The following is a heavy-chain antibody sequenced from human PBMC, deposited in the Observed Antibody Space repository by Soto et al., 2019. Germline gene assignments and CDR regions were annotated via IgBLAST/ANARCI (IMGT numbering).Heavy chain of an antibody. CDR1: GFTFSDYY. CDR3: ARAPYSSGWYDYHYGMDV. D-gene: IGHD6-19*01. V-gene: IGHV3-11*01. J-gene: IGHJ6*02. CDR2: ITSGSTI. Sequence: QVQLVESGGGLVKPGGSLRLSCAASGFTFSDYYMSWIRQAPGKGLEWVSYITSGSTIYYADSVKGRFTISRDNAKNSMYLQMNSLRAEDTAVYYCARAPYSSGWYDYHYGMDVWGQGTTVTVSS.